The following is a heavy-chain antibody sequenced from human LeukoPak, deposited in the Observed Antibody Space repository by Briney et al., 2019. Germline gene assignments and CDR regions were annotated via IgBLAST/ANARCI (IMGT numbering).Heavy chain of an antibody. Sequence: SETLSLTCTVSGGSISSGSYYWSWIRQPAGTGLEWIGRIYTSGSTNYNPSLKSRVTISVDTSKNQFSLKLSSVTAADTAVYYCAREAKGYCSGGSCYQDYYYYMDVWGKGTTVTISS. D-gene: IGHD2-15*01. V-gene: IGHV4-61*02. CDR3: AREAKGYCSGGSCYQDYYYYMDV. J-gene: IGHJ6*03. CDR1: GGSISSGSYY. CDR2: IYTSGST.